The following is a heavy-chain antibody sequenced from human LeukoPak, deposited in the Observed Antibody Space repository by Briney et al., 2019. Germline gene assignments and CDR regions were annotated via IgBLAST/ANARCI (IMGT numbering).Heavy chain of an antibody. D-gene: IGHD3-10*01. V-gene: IGHV7-4-1*02. Sequence: ASVKVSCKASGYTFTSYAMSWVRQAPGQGLEWMGWINTNTGNPTYAQGFTGRFVFSLDTSVSTAYLQISSLKAEDTAVYYCARDRITMVRGVISHNWFDPWGQGTLVTVSS. CDR2: INTNTGNP. CDR3: ARDRITMVRGVISHNWFDP. J-gene: IGHJ5*02. CDR1: GYTFTSYA.